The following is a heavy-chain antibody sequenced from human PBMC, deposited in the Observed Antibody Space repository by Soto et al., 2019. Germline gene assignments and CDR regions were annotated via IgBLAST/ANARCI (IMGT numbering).Heavy chain of an antibody. CDR2: IYYSGST. CDR1: GGSISSGDYY. D-gene: IGHD3-3*01. V-gene: IGHV4-30-4*01. J-gene: IGHJ6*02. CDR3: ARVAGFWSGYYDHPRRYYYYYGMDV. Sequence: PSETLSLTCTVSGGSISSGDYYWSWIRQPPGKGLEWIGYIYYSGSTYYNPSLKSRVTISVDTSKNQFSLKLSSVTAADTAVYYCARVAGFWSGYYDHPRRYYYYYGMDVWGQGTTVTVS.